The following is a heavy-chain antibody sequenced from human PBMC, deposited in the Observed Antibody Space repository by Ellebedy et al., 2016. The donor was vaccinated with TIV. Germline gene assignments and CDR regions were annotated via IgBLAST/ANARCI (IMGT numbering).Heavy chain of an antibody. CDR1: GFIVSSNY. D-gene: IGHD2-15*01. J-gene: IGHJ4*02. CDR2: VHSDGST. CDR3: ARAKYDVVVTLFDQ. Sequence: PGGSLRLSCAASGFIVSSNYMTWVRQAPGKGLEWVSIVHSDGSTYYADSVKGRFTISRDNSKNTLYLQMNSLRAEDTAVYYCARAKYDVVVTLFDQWGQGTLVTVSS. V-gene: IGHV3-53*01.